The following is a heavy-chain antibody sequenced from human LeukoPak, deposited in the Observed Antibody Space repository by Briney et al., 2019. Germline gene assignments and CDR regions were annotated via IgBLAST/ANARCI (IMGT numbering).Heavy chain of an antibody. CDR2: ISSSSSYI. Sequence: GGSLRLFCAASGFTFSSYSMNWARRAPGKGLEWFSSISSSSSYIYYADSVEGRFTISRDNAKNSLYLQMNSLSAEDTAVYYCARAYYYGSGSIRVNDYWGQGTLFTVSS. CDR3: ARAYYYGSGSIRVNDY. D-gene: IGHD3-10*01. CDR1: GFTFSSYS. J-gene: IGHJ4*02. V-gene: IGHV3-21*01.